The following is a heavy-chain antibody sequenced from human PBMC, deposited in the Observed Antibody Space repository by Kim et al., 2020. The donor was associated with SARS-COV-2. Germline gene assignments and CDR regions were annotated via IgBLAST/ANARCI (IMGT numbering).Heavy chain of an antibody. D-gene: IGHD4-17*01. Sequence: QKFQGRVTITADKSTSTAYMELSSLRSEDTAVYYCARDSTNGDYPRFDYWGQGTLVTVSS. V-gene: IGHV1-69*04. CDR3: ARDSTNGDYPRFDY. J-gene: IGHJ4*02.